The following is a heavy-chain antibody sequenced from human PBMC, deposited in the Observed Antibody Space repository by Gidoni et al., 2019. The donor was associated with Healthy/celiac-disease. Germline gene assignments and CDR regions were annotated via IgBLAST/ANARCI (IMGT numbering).Heavy chain of an antibody. CDR1: GGTFSSFA. Sequence: QVQLVQSEAEVMKSGSSVEVSCTASGGTFSSFAFCWVRQAPGEGLEWMGGIIPIFGTANYAQKFQGRVTIAADESTSTAYMLLSSLRSEDTAVNYWAGVVAVAGKRLYYYYYGMDVWGQGTTVTVSS. CDR2: IIPIFGTA. V-gene: IGHV1-69*01. CDR3: AGVVAVAGKRLYYYYYGMDV. J-gene: IGHJ6*02. D-gene: IGHD6-19*01.